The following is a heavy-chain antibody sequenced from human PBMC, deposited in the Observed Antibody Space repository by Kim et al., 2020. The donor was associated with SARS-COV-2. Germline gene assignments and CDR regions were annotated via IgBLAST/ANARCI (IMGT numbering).Heavy chain of an antibody. V-gene: IGHV3-74*01. CDR3: ARASAAGNYGDYGTDWYYYGMDD. CDR1: GFTFSSYW. D-gene: IGHD4-17*01. Sequence: GGSLRLSCAASGFTFSSYWMHWVRQAPGKGLVWVSRINSDGSSTSYADSVKGRFTISRDNAKNTLYLQMNSLRAEDTAVYYCARASAAGNYGDYGTDWYYYGMDDWGQGTTVTVSS. CDR2: INSDGSST. J-gene: IGHJ6*02.